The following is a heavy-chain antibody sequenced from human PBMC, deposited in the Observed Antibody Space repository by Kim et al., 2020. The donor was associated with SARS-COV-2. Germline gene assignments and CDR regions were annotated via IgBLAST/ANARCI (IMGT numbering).Heavy chain of an antibody. V-gene: IGHV3-7*01. J-gene: IGHJ4*02. CDR2: IKQDGSEK. Sequence: GGSLRLSCAASGFTFSSYWMSWVRQAPGKGLEWVANIKQDGSEKYYVDSVKGRFTISRDNAKNSLYLQMNSLRAEDTAVYYCASSPGSSGWGYDYWGQGTLVTVSS. CDR1: GFTFSSYW. CDR3: ASSPGSSGWGYDY. D-gene: IGHD6-19*01.